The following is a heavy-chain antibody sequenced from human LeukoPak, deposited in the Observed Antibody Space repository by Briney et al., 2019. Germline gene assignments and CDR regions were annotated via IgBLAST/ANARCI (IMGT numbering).Heavy chain of an antibody. V-gene: IGHV3-49*04. Sequence: GGSLRLSCTASGFTFGDYALNWVRQAPGKGLEWVGFTRSKVYGGTTEYAASVKGRFTISRDDSKSIAYLQMNSLKTKDTAVYYCTRAQTEAGAKYYFDYWGQGTLVTVSS. CDR1: GFTFGDYA. CDR3: TRAQTEAGAKYYFDY. J-gene: IGHJ4*02. CDR2: TRSKVYGGTT.